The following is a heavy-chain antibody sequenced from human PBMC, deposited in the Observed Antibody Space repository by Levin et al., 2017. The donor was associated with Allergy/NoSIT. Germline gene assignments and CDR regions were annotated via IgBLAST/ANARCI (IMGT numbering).Heavy chain of an antibody. V-gene: IGHV7-4-1*02. CDR3: ARDLAVPDSY. J-gene: IGHJ4*02. D-gene: IGHD6-19*01. CDR2: INTNTGNP. CDR1: GYIFTSYA. Sequence: ASVKVSCKTSGYIFTSYAINWVRQAPGQGLEWMGWINTNTGNPTYAQGFTGRFVFSLDTSVNTAYLQISSLQTEDTAVYFCARDLAVPDSYWGQGTLVTVSS.